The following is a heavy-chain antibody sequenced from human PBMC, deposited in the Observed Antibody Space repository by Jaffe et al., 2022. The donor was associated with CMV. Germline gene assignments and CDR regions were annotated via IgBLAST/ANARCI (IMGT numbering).Heavy chain of an antibody. D-gene: IGHD2-2*02. CDR2: ITSNSDTT. V-gene: IGHV3-23*01. CDR1: GFTFSSYA. CDR3: AKRDYTNSARWFDP. Sequence: EVQLLESGGGVVQPEGSLRLSCAASGFTFSSYAMGWVRQAPGKGLEWVSIITSNSDTTYYADSVKGRFTISRDNSKNTLYLQMNSLRGDDTAVYYCAKRDYTNSARWFDPWGQGTLVTVSS. J-gene: IGHJ5*02.